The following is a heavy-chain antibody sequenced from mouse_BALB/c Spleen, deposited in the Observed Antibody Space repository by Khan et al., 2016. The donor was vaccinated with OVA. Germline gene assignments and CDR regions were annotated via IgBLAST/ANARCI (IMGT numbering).Heavy chain of an antibody. Sequence: QVRLQQSGAELVRPGTSVKVSCKASGYAFTDYLIEWVNQRPGQGLEWIGVINPGSGNTNYNEKFKGRATLTADKSSNTAYMQLSSLTSDDSAVYFCARGGYGSFAYRGQGAPGPVSA. J-gene: IGHJ3*01. D-gene: IGHD2-2*01. CDR3: ARGGYGSFAY. V-gene: IGHV1-54*01. CDR1: GYAFTDYL. CDR2: INPGSGNT.